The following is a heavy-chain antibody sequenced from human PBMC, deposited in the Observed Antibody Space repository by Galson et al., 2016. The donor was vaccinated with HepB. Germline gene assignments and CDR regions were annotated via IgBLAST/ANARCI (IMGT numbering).Heavy chain of an antibody. D-gene: IGHD3-3*01. CDR2: ISDDGGKT. Sequence: SLRLSCAASGFSIREYWMQWVRLVPGKGLEWVASISDDGGKTYHVDLVKGRFTISRDTAKNSLYLQMNSLRAEDTAVYFCARVITFYDLMDCWGQGAVVTVSS. V-gene: IGHV3-7*03. CDR3: ARVITFYDLMDC. J-gene: IGHJ4*02. CDR1: GFSIREYW.